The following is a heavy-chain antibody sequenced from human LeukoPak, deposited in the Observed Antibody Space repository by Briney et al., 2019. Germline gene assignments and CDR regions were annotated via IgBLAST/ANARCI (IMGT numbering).Heavy chain of an antibody. V-gene: IGHV1-2*02. D-gene: IGHD3-3*01. Sequence: GASVKVSCKASGYTFTGYYMHWVRQAPGQGLEWMGWINPNSGGTNYAQKFQGRVTITRDTSISTAYMELSRLRSDDTAVYYCARDSGFLKAAFDIWGQGTMVTVSS. CDR1: GYTFTGYY. J-gene: IGHJ3*02. CDR2: INPNSGGT. CDR3: ARDSGFLKAAFDI.